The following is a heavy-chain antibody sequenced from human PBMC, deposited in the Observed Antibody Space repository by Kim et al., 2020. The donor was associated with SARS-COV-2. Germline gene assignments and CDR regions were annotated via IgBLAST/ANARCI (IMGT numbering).Heavy chain of an antibody. CDR2: ITASSGYI. Sequence: GGSLRLSCAASGFSFSTYTMTWVRQAPGQGLEWVSSITASSGYIYYSDSVEGRFTISRDNAENFVYLQMNSLRAADTAVYYCARDPTARGNAYYYGLDV. J-gene: IGHJ6*01. V-gene: IGHV3-21*01. CDR1: GFSFSTYT. CDR3: ARDPTARGNAYYYGLDV.